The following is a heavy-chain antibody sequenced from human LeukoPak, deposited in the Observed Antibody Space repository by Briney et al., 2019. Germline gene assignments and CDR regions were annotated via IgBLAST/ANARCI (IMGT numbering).Heavy chain of an antibody. Sequence: GGSLRLSCAASGLTLSDDYMTWVRQAPGKGLESVLIMTTSGNIKSSADSVKGRFTISRDNSENTMFLQMNSLRVEDTAVYYCAKELSGGWSFDYWGQGALVTVSS. CDR3: AKELSGGWSFDY. J-gene: IGHJ4*02. D-gene: IGHD6-19*01. CDR1: GLTLSDDY. CDR2: MTTSGNIK. V-gene: IGHV3-11*01.